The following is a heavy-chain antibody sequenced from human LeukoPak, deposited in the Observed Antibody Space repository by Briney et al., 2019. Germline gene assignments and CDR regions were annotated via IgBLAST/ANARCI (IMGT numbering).Heavy chain of an antibody. CDR3: ARGYYDSSDYEYFQH. J-gene: IGHJ1*01. D-gene: IGHD3-22*01. Sequence: ASVKVSCKASGYTFSGYYLHWVRQAPGQGLEWMGWINPNSGGTNSAQKFQGRVTMTRDTSIITAYMELSRLRSDDTAVYFCARGYYDSSDYEYFQHWGQGTLVTVSS. CDR2: INPNSGGT. V-gene: IGHV1-2*02. CDR1: GYTFSGYY.